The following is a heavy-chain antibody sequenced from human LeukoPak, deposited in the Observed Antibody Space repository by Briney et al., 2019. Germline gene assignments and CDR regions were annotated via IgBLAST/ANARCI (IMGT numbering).Heavy chain of an antibody. J-gene: IGHJ4*02. Sequence: PGGSLRLSCAVSGITLSNYGMGWVRQAPGKGLEWVAGISDSGGRTNYADSVKGRFTISRDNPKNTLILQMNSLRPEDTAVYFCAKRGVVIRVILVGFHKEAYYFDSWGQGALVTVSS. CDR1: GITLSNYG. CDR2: ISDSGGRT. CDR3: AKRGVVIRVILVGFHKEAYYFDS. D-gene: IGHD3-22*01. V-gene: IGHV3-23*01.